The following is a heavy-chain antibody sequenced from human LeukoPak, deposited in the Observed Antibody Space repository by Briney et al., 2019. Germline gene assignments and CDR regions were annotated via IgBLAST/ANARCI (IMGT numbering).Heavy chain of an antibody. CDR1: GFTFSSYS. CDR3: ARGSRCSGGSCYHYYYGMDV. V-gene: IGHV3-21*01. J-gene: IGHJ6*02. Sequence: GGSLRLSCAASGFTFSSYSMNWVRQAPGKGLEWVSSISSSSSYIYYADSVKGRFTISRDNAKNSLYLQMNSLRAEDTAVYYCARGSRCSGGSCYHYYYGMDVRGQGTTVTVSS. CDR2: ISSSSSYI. D-gene: IGHD2-15*01.